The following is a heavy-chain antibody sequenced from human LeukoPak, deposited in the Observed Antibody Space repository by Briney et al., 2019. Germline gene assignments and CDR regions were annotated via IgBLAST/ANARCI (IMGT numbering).Heavy chain of an antibody. J-gene: IGHJ4*02. V-gene: IGHV4-59*01. CDR3: ARDVGATPGYFDY. D-gene: IGHD1-26*01. CDR1: GVSISSYY. CDR2: IYYSGNT. Sequence: SETLCLTCTVSGVSISSYYWNWIRQPPGKGLEWIAYIYYSGNTNYNPPLKSRVTISVATSKNQFSLKLSSVTAADTAVYYCARDVGATPGYFDYWGQGTLVTVSS.